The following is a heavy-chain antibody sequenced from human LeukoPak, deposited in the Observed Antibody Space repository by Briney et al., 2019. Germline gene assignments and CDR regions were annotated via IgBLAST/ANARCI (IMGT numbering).Heavy chain of an antibody. CDR1: GGTFSSYA. J-gene: IGHJ5*02. D-gene: IGHD3-22*01. V-gene: IGHV1-69*05. CDR3: ARYYYDSSGSPEGGFDP. Sequence: VASVKVSCEASGGTFSSYAISWVRQAPGQGLEWMGRIIPIFGTANYAQKLQGRVTITTDESTRPAYMELSSLRSEDTAVYYCARYYYDSSGSPEGGFDPWGEGTLVTVSS. CDR2: IIPIFGTA.